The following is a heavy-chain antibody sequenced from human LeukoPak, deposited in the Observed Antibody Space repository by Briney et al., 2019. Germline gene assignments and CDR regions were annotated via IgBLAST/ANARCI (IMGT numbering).Heavy chain of an antibody. Sequence: SETLSLTCTVSGGSISSSSYYWGWIRQPPGKGLEWIGSIYYSGSTYYNPSLKSRVTISVDTSKNQFSLKLSSVTAADTAVYYCARGAFGYCSSTSCSIFDYWGQGTLVTVSS. CDR1: GGSISSSSYY. CDR2: IYYSGST. D-gene: IGHD2-2*03. V-gene: IGHV4-39*01. J-gene: IGHJ4*02. CDR3: ARGAFGYCSSTSCSIFDY.